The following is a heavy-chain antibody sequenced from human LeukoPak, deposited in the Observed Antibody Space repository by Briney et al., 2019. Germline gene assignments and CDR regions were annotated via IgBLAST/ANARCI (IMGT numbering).Heavy chain of an antibody. CDR1: GFTVSSNY. CDR2: IYSGGST. J-gene: IGHJ3*02. Sequence: GGSLRLSCAASGFTVSSNYMSWVRQAPGKGLEWVSVIYSGGSTYYADSVKGRFTISRDNSKNTLYLQMNSLRAEDTAVYYCARESSSSWYGDAFDIWGQGTMVTVSS. D-gene: IGHD6-13*01. CDR3: ARESSSSWYGDAFDI. V-gene: IGHV3-66*01.